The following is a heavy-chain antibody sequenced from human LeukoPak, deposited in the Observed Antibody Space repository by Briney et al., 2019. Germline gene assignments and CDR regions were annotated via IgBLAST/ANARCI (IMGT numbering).Heavy chain of an antibody. CDR1: GYSFTDYY. CDR2: INPNSGGT. Sequence: ASVKVSCKASGYSFTDYYMNWVRLAPGQGLEWMGWINPNSGGTNYAQKFQDRVTMIRDTSISTAYMELSLLRSDDTAVYYCARGDYYGSGKVVAAWGQGTLVTVSS. J-gene: IGHJ5*02. D-gene: IGHD3-10*01. CDR3: ARGDYYGSGKVVAA. V-gene: IGHV1-2*02.